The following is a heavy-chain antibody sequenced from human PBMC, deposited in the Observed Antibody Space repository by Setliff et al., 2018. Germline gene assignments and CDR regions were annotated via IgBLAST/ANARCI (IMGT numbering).Heavy chain of an antibody. J-gene: IGHJ3*02. Sequence: GASVKVSCKASGYTFIYYYIHWVRQAPGQGLEWMGLINPSGGGTIYARKFQGRVTMARETSTSTVYMELSGLRSEDTAVYYCARVYLAGSGWDKANALDIWGQGTMGTVSS. CDR2: INPSGGGT. V-gene: IGHV1-46*03. CDR1: GYTFIYYY. D-gene: IGHD6-19*01. CDR3: ARVYLAGSGWDKANALDI.